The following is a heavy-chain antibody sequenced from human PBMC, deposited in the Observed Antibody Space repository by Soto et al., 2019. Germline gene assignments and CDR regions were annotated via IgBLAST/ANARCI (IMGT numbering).Heavy chain of an antibody. CDR2: IKRNTDAGTT. D-gene: IGHD3-22*01. J-gene: IGHJ4*02. V-gene: IGHV3-15*07. CDR1: SFTFRNAW. CDR3: TTGVNAYYYDSSGYDFED. Sequence: GGALWLSCGGSSFTFRNAWMDRVRQAPGKGVEWFGRIKRNTDAGTTDYDAPVKGRFTISRDDSKNTLYLQMNSLKTEDTAVYYCTTGVNAYYYDSSGYDFEDWGQGTRVDLSS.